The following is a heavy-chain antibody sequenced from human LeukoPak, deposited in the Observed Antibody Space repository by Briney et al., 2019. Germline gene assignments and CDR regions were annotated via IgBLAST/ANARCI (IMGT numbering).Heavy chain of an antibody. CDR2: ISYDGSNK. CDR1: GFSFSNYG. CDR3: AKDSAGYSSTTPIFDY. V-gene: IGHV3-30*18. Sequence: GRSLRLSCAPSGFSFSNYGRPWVRQAPGKGLEWVAVISYDGSNKYYADSVKGRFTISRDNSKNTLYLQMNSLRAEDTAVYYCAKDSAGYSSTTPIFDYWGQGTLVTVSS. J-gene: IGHJ4*02. D-gene: IGHD5-18*01.